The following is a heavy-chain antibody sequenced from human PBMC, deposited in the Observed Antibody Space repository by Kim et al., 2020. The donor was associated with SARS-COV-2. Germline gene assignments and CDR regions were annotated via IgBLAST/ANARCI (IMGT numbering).Heavy chain of an antibody. Sequence: YYNPSPKSRVTISVDRSKNQFSLKLSSATAADTAVYYCARTNWNYVYFDYWGQGALVTVSS. CDR3: ARTNWNYVYFDY. J-gene: IGHJ4*02. V-gene: IGHV4-30-2*01. D-gene: IGHD1-7*01.